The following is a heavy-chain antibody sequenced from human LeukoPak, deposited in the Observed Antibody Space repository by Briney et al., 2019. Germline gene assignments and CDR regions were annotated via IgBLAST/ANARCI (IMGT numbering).Heavy chain of an antibody. V-gene: IGHV4-59*01. J-gene: IGHJ2*01. CDR1: GGSISSYY. Sequence: SETLSLTCTVSGGSISSYYWSWIRQPPGKGLEWIGYIYYSGSTNYNPSLKSRVTISVDTSMNQFSLKLSSVTAADTAVYYCARVSSGSYSYWYFDLWGRGTLVTVSS. CDR3: ARVSSGSYSYWYFDL. D-gene: IGHD1-26*01. CDR2: IYYSGST.